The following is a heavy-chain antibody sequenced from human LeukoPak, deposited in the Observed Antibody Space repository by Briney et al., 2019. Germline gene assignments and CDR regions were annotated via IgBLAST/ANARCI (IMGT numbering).Heavy chain of an antibody. J-gene: IGHJ4*02. CDR3: ARGRPTGASRVFVVQ. V-gene: IGHV3-21*06. D-gene: IGHD2-15*01. CDR2: MSSGGTYM. Sequence: GRSLRLSCAASGFTFGSYSMTSVRQAPGKGLEWVSSMSSGGTYMYYADSVRGRFTIPRDNAKNPLYLLMNSLRVDDTAVYYCARGRPTGASRVFVVQWGQGTLVTVSS. CDR1: GFTFGSYS.